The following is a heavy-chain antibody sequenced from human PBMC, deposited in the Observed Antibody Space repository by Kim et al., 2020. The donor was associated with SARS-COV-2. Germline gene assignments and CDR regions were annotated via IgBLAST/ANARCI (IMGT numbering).Heavy chain of an antibody. D-gene: IGHD3-3*01. V-gene: IGHV3-23*01. J-gene: IGHJ4*02. CDR3: AKNVQFGVESFDY. Sequence: YAAPVRGRFTNSRDNTKNRVYLQRNSLRAEDTAIFYCAKNVQFGVESFDYWGQGILVTVSS.